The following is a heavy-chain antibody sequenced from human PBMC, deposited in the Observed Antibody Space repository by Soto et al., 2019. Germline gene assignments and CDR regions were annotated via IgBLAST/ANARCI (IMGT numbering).Heavy chain of an antibody. V-gene: IGHV4-34*01. CDR3: ARRGARVQSYYYYFMDV. D-gene: IGHD1-1*01. J-gene: IGHJ6*03. CDR2: INHSGST. CDR1: GGSFSGYY. Sequence: SETLSLTCAVYGGSFSGYYWSWIRQPPGKGLEWIGEINHSGSTNYNPSLKSRVTISVDTSKNQFSLKLSSVTAADTAVYYCARRGARVQSYYYYFMDVWGKGTTVTVSS.